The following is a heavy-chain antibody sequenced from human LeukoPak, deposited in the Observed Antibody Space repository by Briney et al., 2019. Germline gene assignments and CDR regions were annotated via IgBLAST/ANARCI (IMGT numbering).Heavy chain of an antibody. D-gene: IGHD6-19*01. Sequence: VASVKVSCKASGGTFSSYAISLVRQAPGQGLEWMGGIIPIFGTANYAQKFQGRVTITTDESTSTAYMELSSLRSEDTAVYYCASGTVAGTIDYWGQGTLVTVSS. J-gene: IGHJ4*02. V-gene: IGHV1-69*05. CDR3: ASGTVAGTIDY. CDR2: IIPIFGTA. CDR1: GGTFSSYA.